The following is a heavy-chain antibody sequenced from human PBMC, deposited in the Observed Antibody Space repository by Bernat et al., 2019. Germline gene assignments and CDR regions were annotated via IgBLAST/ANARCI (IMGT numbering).Heavy chain of an antibody. CDR3: AKDLTLDFWSGKEQNGMDV. D-gene: IGHD3-3*01. CDR2: ISYDGSNK. Sequence: QVQLVESGGGVVQPGRSLRLSCAASGFTFSSYGMHWVRQAPGKGLEWVAVISYDGSNKYYADSVKGRFTISRDNSENTLYLQMNSLRAEDTAVYYCAKDLTLDFWSGKEQNGMDVWGQGTTVTVSS. CDR1: GFTFSSYG. J-gene: IGHJ6*02. V-gene: IGHV3-30*18.